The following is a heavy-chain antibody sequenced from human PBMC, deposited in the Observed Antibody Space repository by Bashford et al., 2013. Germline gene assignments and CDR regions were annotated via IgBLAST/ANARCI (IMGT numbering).Heavy chain of an antibody. J-gene: IGHJ4*02. D-gene: IGHD5-24*01. Sequence: WIRQHPGKGLEWVSGISWNSGSINYADSVKGRFTISRDNAKNSLYLQMNSLRAEDTALYYCAKGNTVEMATIGGPFDYWGQGTLVTVSS. CDR3: AKGNTVEMATIGGPFDY. V-gene: IGHV3-9*01. CDR2: ISWNSGSI.